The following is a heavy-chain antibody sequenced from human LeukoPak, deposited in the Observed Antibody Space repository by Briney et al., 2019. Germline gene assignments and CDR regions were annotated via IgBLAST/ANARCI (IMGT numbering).Heavy chain of an antibody. Sequence: SETLSLTCTVSGGSISSSSYYWGWIRQPPGKGLEWIGSIYYSGSTYYNPSLKSRVTISVDTSKNQFSLKLCSVTAADTAVYYCARDAVSLANWFDPWGQGTLVTVSS. J-gene: IGHJ5*02. V-gene: IGHV4-39*01. CDR1: GGSISSSSYY. CDR3: ARDAVSLANWFDP. CDR2: IYYSGST.